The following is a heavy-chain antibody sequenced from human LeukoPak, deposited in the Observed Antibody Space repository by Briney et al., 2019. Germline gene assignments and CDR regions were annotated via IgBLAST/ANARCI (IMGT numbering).Heavy chain of an antibody. V-gene: IGHV3-30*18. Sequence: GGSLRLSCAASGLTFSSYGMHWVRQAPGKGLEWVAVISYDGTIRNYADSVKGRFTVSRDNSKNTLYLQMNSLTAEDTALYYCAKGGCSSTTCFLANPWGQGTLVTVSS. J-gene: IGHJ5*02. D-gene: IGHD2-2*01. CDR2: ISYDGTIR. CDR3: AKGGCSSTTCFLANP. CDR1: GLTFSSYG.